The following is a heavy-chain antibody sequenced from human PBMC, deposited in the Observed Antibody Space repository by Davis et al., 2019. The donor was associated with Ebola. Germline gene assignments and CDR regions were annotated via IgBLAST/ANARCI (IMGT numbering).Heavy chain of an antibody. J-gene: IGHJ4*02. V-gene: IGHV4-39*07. CDR1: GGSIRDSSYY. Sequence: MPSETLSLTCTVSGGSIRDSSYYRNWVRQPPGKGLEWIGEINHSGSTNYNPSLKSRVTISVDTSKNQFSLMLTSLTAADTAVYYCARTTGAYPLDSWGQGTLVTVSS. D-gene: IGHD7-27*01. CDR2: INHSGST. CDR3: ARTTGAYPLDS.